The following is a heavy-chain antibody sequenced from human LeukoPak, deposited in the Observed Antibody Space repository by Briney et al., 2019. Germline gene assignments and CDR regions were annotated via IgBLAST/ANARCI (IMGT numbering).Heavy chain of an antibody. Sequence: GGSLRLSCAASGFTFSSYSMNWVRQAPGKGLEWVSSISSSSYIYYADSVKGRFTISRDNAKNSLYPQMNSLRAEDTAVYYCARAMIALSHFDYWGQGTLVTVSS. J-gene: IGHJ4*02. CDR3: ARAMIALSHFDY. CDR2: ISSSSYI. V-gene: IGHV3-21*01. CDR1: GFTFSSYS. D-gene: IGHD3-22*01.